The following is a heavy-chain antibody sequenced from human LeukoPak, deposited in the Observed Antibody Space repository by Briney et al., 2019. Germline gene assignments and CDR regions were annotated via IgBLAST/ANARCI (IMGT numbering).Heavy chain of an antibody. D-gene: IGHD1-1*01. J-gene: IGHJ3*02. CDR1: GLTFSSYD. Sequence: GGSLSLSCAAFGLTFSSYDMHWIRQAPGKGLGWVSTIGATGDTYYIDSVKDRFTISRENAKKSVYLQLSSLNAEDTAVYFCVLGAYWNDDKNAFHIWGPGTMVTVS. CDR2: IGATGDT. V-gene: IGHV3-13*01. CDR3: VLGAYWNDDKNAFHI.